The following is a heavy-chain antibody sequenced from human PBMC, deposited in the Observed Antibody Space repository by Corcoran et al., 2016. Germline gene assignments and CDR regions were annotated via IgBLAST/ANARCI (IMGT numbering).Heavy chain of an antibody. D-gene: IGHD2-15*01. V-gene: IGHV3-48*04. Sequence: EVQLVESGGGLVQPGGSLRLSCAASGFTFSPYSMNWVRQAPGMGLEWVAYISSSGSTKYYADSVRGRFTISRDNAENSLYLQMNSLRAEYTAVYYCARGGGFCGDSCYGIDYWGQGTLVTVSS. CDR3: ARGGGFCGDSCYGIDY. CDR1: GFTFSPYS. CDR2: ISSSGSTK. J-gene: IGHJ4*02.